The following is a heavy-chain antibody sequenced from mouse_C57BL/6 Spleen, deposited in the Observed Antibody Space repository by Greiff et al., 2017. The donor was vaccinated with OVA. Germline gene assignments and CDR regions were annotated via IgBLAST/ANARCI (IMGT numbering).Heavy chain of an antibody. CDR2: IHPNSGST. CDR3: ARGGDYAGFAY. D-gene: IGHD2-4*01. CDR1: GYTFTSYW. J-gene: IGHJ3*01. Sequence: VQLQQPGAELVKPGASVKLSCKASGYTFTSYWMHWVKQRPGQGLEWIGMIHPNSGSTNYNEKFKSKATLTVDKSSSKAYMQLSSLTSEDSAIYYCARGGDYAGFAYWGQGTLVTVSA. V-gene: IGHV1-64*01.